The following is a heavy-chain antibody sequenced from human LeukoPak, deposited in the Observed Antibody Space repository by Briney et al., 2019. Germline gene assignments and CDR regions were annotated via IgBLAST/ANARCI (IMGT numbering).Heavy chain of an antibody. D-gene: IGHD3-10*01. CDR2: ISSSSSYI. CDR1: GFTFSSYS. Sequence: GGSLGLSCAASGFTFSSYSMNWVCQAPGKGLEWVSSISSSSSYIYYADSVKGRFTISRDNAKNSLYLQMNSLRAEDTAVYYCAREPMVGLDYWGQGTLVTVSS. CDR3: AREPMVGLDY. V-gene: IGHV3-21*01. J-gene: IGHJ4*02.